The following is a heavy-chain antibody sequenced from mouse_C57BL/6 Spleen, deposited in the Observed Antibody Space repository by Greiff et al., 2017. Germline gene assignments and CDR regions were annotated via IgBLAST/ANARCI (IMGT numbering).Heavy chain of an antibody. D-gene: IGHD2-4*01. V-gene: IGHV6-3*01. Sequence: EVQLVESGGGLVQPGGSMKLSCVASGFTFSNYWMNWVRQSPEKGLEWVAQIRLKSDNYATHYAESVKGRFTISRDDSKSSVYLQMNNLRAEDTGIYYCTVDYDYVLGYWYFDVWGTGTTVTVSS. CDR3: TVDYDYVLGYWYFDV. CDR2: IRLKSDNYAT. J-gene: IGHJ1*03. CDR1: GFTFSNYW.